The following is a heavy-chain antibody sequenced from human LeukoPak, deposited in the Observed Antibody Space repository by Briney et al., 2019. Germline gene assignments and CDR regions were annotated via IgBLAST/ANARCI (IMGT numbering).Heavy chain of an antibody. Sequence: SVKVSCKASGGTFSSYAISWVRQAPRQGLEWMGGIIPTFGTANYAQKFQGRVTITADESTSTAYMELSSLRSEDTAVYYCARDKGIAAAGTTWGQGTLVTVSS. D-gene: IGHD6-13*01. V-gene: IGHV1-69*13. CDR2: IIPTFGTA. J-gene: IGHJ5*02. CDR1: GGTFSSYA. CDR3: ARDKGIAAAGTT.